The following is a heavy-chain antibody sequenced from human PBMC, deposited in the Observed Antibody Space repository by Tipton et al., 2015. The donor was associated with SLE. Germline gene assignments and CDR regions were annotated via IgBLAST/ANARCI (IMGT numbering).Heavy chain of an antibody. D-gene: IGHD3-22*01. CDR2: INHSGST. CDR3: ASPYYYDSSGFDAFDI. Sequence: TLSLTCAVYGGSFSGYYWSWIRQPPGKGLEWIGEINHSGSTNCNPSLKSRVTISVDTSKNQFSLKLSSVTAADTAVYYCASPYYYDSSGFDAFDIWGQGTMVTVSS. V-gene: IGHV4-34*01. J-gene: IGHJ3*02. CDR1: GGSFSGYY.